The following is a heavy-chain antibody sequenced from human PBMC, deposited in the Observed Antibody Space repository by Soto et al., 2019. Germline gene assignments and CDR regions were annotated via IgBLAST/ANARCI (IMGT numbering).Heavy chain of an antibody. D-gene: IGHD1-26*01. J-gene: IGHJ4*02. V-gene: IGHV3-30*18. Sequence: QVQLVESGGGVVQPGRSLRLSCAASGFTFSSYGMHWVRQAPGKGLEWVAVISYDGSNKYYADSVKGRFTISRDNSKNTLYLQMNSLRAEDTAVYYCAKVRVGATREACYFDYWGQGTLVTVSS. CDR1: GFTFSSYG. CDR2: ISYDGSNK. CDR3: AKVRVGATREACYFDY.